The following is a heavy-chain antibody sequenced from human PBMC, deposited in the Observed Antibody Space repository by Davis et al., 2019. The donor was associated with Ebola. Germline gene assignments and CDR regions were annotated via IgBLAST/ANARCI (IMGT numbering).Heavy chain of an antibody. D-gene: IGHD6-19*01. CDR1: GFTFSSYA. CDR2: ISGSGGST. J-gene: IGHJ4*02. V-gene: IGHV3-23*01. CDR3: ARDIAVAGTIGFDY. Sequence: GESLKISCVGSGFTFSSYAMTWVRQAPGKGLEWVSAISGSGGSTYYADSVKGRFTISRDNSKNTLYLQMNSLRPEDTAVYYCARDIAVAGTIGFDYWGQGTLVTVSS.